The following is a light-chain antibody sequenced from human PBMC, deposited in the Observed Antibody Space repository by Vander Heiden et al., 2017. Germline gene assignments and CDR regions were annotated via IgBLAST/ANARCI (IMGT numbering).Light chain of an antibody. CDR1: NIGSQS. V-gene: IGLV3-21*04. Sequence: SYVLTQPHSVSVAPGNTAIITCGGNNIGSQSVHWYQLQPGQAPVLFVSYHNGRPSGIPERFSGSSSGNTATLTITRVEAGDEADFYCQVWDSSGDHPIFGGGTKLTVL. J-gene: IGLJ2*01. CDR2: YHN. CDR3: QVWDSSGDHPI.